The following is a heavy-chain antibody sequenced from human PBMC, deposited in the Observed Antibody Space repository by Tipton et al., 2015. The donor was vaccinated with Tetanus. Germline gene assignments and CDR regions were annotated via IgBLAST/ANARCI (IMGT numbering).Heavy chain of an antibody. V-gene: IGHV1-18*01. CDR3: ARDYGDYRRGDY. Sequence: VQSGPEVKKPGASVKVSCETSGYIFTNYGISWVRQAPGQGLEWMGWISAYNGDTNYAQNFQGRVTLTRDTSITTAYLDLRSLRSDDTAVYYCARDYGDYRRGDYWGQGTLVAVSS. CDR2: ISAYNGDT. CDR1: GYIFTNYG. D-gene: IGHD4-17*01. J-gene: IGHJ4*02.